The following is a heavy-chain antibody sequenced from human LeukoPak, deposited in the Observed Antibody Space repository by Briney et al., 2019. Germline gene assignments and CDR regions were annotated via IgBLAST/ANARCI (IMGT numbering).Heavy chain of an antibody. D-gene: IGHD6-19*01. CDR2: FYYSGST. CDR3: ASKQWVMYYLDS. CDR1: GGSISISNYY. Sequence: PSETLSLTCTVSGGSISISNYYWGWLRQPPGKGLEWIGSFYYSGSTYYNPSLKSRVTISVDTSKSQFSLKLNSVTAADTAVYYCASKQWVMYYLDSWGQGTLVTVSS. J-gene: IGHJ4*02. V-gene: IGHV4-39*01.